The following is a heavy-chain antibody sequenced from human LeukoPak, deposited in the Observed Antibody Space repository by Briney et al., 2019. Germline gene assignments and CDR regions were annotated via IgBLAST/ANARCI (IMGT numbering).Heavy chain of an antibody. CDR1: GGSISHSSYY. Sequence: PSETLSLTCTVSGGSISHSSYYWGWIRQPPGKGLEWIGSIYYSGSTYYNPSLKSRVTISVDTSKNQFSLKLSSVTAADTAVYYCARAYYGSGSRLDYSATFDPWGQGTLVTVSS. J-gene: IGHJ5*02. CDR2: IYYSGST. V-gene: IGHV4-39*01. CDR3: ARAYYGSGSRLDYSATFDP. D-gene: IGHD3-10*01.